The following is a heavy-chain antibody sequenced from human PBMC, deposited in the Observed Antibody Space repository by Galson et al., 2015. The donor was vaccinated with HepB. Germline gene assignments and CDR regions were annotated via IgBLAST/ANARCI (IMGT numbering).Heavy chain of an antibody. Sequence: QSGAEVKKPGESLRISCKGSGYSFTSYWISWVRQMPGKGLEWMGRIDPSDSYTNYSPSFQGHVTISADKSISTAYLQWSSLKASDTAMYYCARAVDTAMGPYYFDYWGQGTLVTVSS. J-gene: IGHJ4*02. V-gene: IGHV5-10-1*01. CDR2: IDPSDSYT. CDR1: GYSFTSYW. CDR3: ARAVDTAMGPYYFDY. D-gene: IGHD5-18*01.